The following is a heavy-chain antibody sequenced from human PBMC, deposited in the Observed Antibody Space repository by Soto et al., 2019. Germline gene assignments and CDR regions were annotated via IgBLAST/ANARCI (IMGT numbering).Heavy chain of an antibody. D-gene: IGHD2-15*01. V-gene: IGHV3-43D*04. CDR2: ISWDGSRS. J-gene: IGHJ4*02. CDR1: GLTFYDYA. CDR3: AKDVCSGATPACYTRLDS. Sequence: EVQLVESGGVVVQPGGSLRLYCAASGLTFYDYAMHWVRQAPGKGLAWVSLISWDGSRSYYADSLKGRFIISRDNNKESLSLLMTSLGTEDSGLYYCAKDVCSGATPACYTRLDSWGQGTQVTVSS.